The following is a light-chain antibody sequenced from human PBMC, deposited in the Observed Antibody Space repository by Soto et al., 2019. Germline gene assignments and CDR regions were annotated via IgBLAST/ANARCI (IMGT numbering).Light chain of an antibody. V-gene: IGKV3-15*01. J-gene: IGKJ5*01. CDR1: QGVTTN. Sequence: EIVMTQSPATLSVSPGERATLSCRAGQGVTTNFAWYQQKSGQSPRLLIYDVSIRATGVPARFSGTGSETDFTLTISSLQSEDFAVYYCQQYNNWPLITFGQGTRLEIK. CDR2: DVS. CDR3: QQYNNWPLIT.